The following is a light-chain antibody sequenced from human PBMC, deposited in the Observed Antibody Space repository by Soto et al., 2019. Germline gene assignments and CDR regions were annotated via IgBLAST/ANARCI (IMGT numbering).Light chain of an antibody. V-gene: IGLV2-14*01. J-gene: IGLJ2*01. Sequence: QSVLTQPASVSGSPGQSITISCTGTSSDVGGYNYVSWYHQHPGKAPKLMIFEVSNRPSGVSNRFSGSKSGNTASLTISGLQPEDEGTYYCSSYTNNSPLGIFGGGTKLTVL. CDR3: SSYTNNSPLGI. CDR1: SSDVGGYNY. CDR2: EVS.